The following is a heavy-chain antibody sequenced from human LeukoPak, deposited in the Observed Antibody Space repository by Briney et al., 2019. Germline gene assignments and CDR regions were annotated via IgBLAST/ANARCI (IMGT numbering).Heavy chain of an antibody. J-gene: IGHJ4*02. V-gene: IGHV4-39*02. CDR3: ARVTGYMIEDYFDY. D-gene: IGHD3-22*01. CDR1: GGSISSSSYY. Sequence: SETLSLTCTVSGGSISSSSYYWGWIRQPPGKGLEWIGSIYYSGSTYYNPSLKSRVTILVDTSKNHFSLKLSSVTAADTTVYYCARVTGYMIEDYFDYWGQGTLVTVSS. CDR2: IYYSGST.